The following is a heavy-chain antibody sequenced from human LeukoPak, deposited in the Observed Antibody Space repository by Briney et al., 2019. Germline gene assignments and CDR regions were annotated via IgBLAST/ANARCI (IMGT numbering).Heavy chain of an antibody. J-gene: IGHJ3*02. Sequence: SVNVSCKASGGTFSSYAISWVRQAPGQGLEWMGGIIPIFGTANYAQKFQGRVTITADKSTSTAYMELSSLRSEDTAVYYCARENKLRYFDYANLSDAFDIWGQGTMVTVSS. CDR2: IIPIFGTA. D-gene: IGHD3-9*01. CDR3: ARENKLRYFDYANLSDAFDI. CDR1: GGTFSSYA. V-gene: IGHV1-69*06.